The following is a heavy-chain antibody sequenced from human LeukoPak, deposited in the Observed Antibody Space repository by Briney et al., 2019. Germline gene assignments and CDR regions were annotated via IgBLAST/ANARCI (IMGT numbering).Heavy chain of an antibody. CDR1: GFTSSSYW. CDR2: IKQDGSEK. CDR3: ASGRGIVVSGTSPYYYGMDV. V-gene: IGHV3-7*01. D-gene: IGHD6-19*01. Sequence: HPGGSLRLSCAASGFTSSSYWMNWVRQAPGKGLEWVANIKQDGSEKYYVDSVKGRFTISRDNAQSSLYLQMNSLRAEDTAVYYCASGRGIVVSGTSPYYYGMDVWGQGTTVTVSS. J-gene: IGHJ6*02.